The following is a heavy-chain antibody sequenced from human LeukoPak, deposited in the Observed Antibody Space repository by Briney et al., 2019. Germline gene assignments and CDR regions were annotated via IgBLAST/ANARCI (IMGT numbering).Heavy chain of an antibody. V-gene: IGHV3-23*01. D-gene: IGHD1-26*01. CDR2: ISGSGGST. J-gene: IGHJ4*02. CDR1: GFTFSSYA. CDR3: AKLGRGSYYSDYFDY. Sequence: GASLRLSCAASGFTFSSYAMSWVRQAPGKGLEWVSAISGSGGSTYYADSVKGRFTISRDNSKNTLYLQVNSLRAEDTAVYYCAKLGRGSYYSDYFDYWGQGTLVTVSS.